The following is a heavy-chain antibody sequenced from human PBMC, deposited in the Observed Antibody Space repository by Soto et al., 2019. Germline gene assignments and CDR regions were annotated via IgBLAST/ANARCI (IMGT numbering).Heavy chain of an antibody. CDR1: GGSISSYY. CDR2: IYYRGST. CDR3: ARTYSNYDYYYYYMDV. D-gene: IGHD4-4*01. J-gene: IGHJ6*03. V-gene: IGHV4-59*01. Sequence: SETLSLTCTVSGGSISSYYWSWIRQPPGKGLEWIGYIYYRGSTKYNPSLRSRVTISVDTSKNQFSLKLSSVTAADTAVYYCARTYSNYDYYYYYMDVWGKGTTVTVSS.